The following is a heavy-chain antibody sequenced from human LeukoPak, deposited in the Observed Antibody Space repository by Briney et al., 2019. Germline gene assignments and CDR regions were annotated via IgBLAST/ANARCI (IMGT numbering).Heavy chain of an antibody. Sequence: GGSLRLSCAASGFTFSSYNMNWVRQAPGKGLEWVSYISSSSSTIYYTDSVKGRFTISRDDAKNSQYLQMNSLRAEDTAVYYCARAGAAAASNAFDIWGQGTMVTVSS. J-gene: IGHJ3*02. CDR3: ARAGAAAASNAFDI. CDR1: GFTFSSYN. D-gene: IGHD6-13*01. V-gene: IGHV3-48*04. CDR2: ISSSSSTI.